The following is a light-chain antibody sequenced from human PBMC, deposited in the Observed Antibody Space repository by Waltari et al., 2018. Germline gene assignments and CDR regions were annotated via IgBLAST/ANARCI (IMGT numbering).Light chain of an antibody. CDR3: QQYYRSRT. V-gene: IGKV4-1*01. Sequence: DIVMTQSPDSLAVSLGERATISCRSSQSVLYNSNDKNYLAWYQQKPGQPPRLLIYWASTRESGVHDRFSGSGSGTDFTLTISNLQAEDVAVYYCQQYYRSRTFGQGTKVEIK. CDR2: WAS. J-gene: IGKJ1*01. CDR1: QSVLYNSNDKNY.